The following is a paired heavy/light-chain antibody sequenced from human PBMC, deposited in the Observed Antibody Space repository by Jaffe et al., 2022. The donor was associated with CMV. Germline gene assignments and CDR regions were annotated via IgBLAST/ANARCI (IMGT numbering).Heavy chain of an antibody. D-gene: IGHD6-6*01. V-gene: IGHV4-39*01. CDR3: ARQSWASMAAPFDY. CDR2: IYYSGTT. Sequence: QLQLQESGPGLVKPSETLSLTCTVSGGSISSDTYFWGWIRQPPGKGLEWIGTIYYSGTTYYNSSLKSRVTMSVDTPKNQFSLKLNSVTAADTAVYYCARQSWASMAAPFDYWGQGTLVTVSS. CDR1: GGSISSDTYF. J-gene: IGHJ4*02.
Light chain of an antibody. Sequence: QSALTQPASVSGSPGQSITISCTGTSSDIGGYNYVSWYQQHPGKAPKLMIYDVTYRPSGVSNRFSGSKSGNTASLTISGLQAEDEADYYCISYTASVTVVFGGGTKVTVL. CDR1: SSDIGGYNY. J-gene: IGLJ2*01. CDR2: DVT. V-gene: IGLV2-14*03. CDR3: ISYTASVTVV.